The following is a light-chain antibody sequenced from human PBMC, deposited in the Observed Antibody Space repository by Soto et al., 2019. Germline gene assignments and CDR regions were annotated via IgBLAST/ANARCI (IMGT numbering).Light chain of an antibody. CDR3: SSYTSSSTRV. Sequence: QSALTQPASVSGSPGQSITISCTGTSSDVGGYNYVSRYQQHPGKAPKLMIYEVSNRPSGVSNRFSGSKSGNTASLTISGLQAEDEADYYCSSYTSSSTRVFGGGTKL. CDR1: SSDVGGYNY. V-gene: IGLV2-14*01. CDR2: EVS. J-gene: IGLJ3*02.